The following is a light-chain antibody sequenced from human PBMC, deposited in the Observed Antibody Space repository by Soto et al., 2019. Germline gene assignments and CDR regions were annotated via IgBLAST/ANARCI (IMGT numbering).Light chain of an antibody. Sequence: DIQLTQSPSFLSASVGDRVTITCRASQGISSYLAWYQQKPGKAPKLMIYAISTFQSGVPSSFSGSGSGTEFTLTIISLQPEDFATYYCQQLNTYPVTFGGGTKVEIK. CDR2: AIS. CDR1: QGISSY. J-gene: IGKJ4*01. V-gene: IGKV1-9*01. CDR3: QQLNTYPVT.